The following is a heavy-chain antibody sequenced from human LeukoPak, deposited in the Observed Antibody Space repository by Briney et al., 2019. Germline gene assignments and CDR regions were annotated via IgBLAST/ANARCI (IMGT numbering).Heavy chain of an antibody. D-gene: IGHD4-23*01. Sequence: KPSETLSLTCAVYGGSFSGYYWGWVRQPPGKGLEWIGRIYHSGSTYYNPSLKSRVTISVDTSKNKFHLKLSSVTAADTAVYYCARNPTVVHTFDYWGQGTLVTVSS. V-gene: IGHV4-34*01. CDR1: GGSFSGYY. CDR3: ARNPTVVHTFDY. CDR2: IYHSGST. J-gene: IGHJ4*02.